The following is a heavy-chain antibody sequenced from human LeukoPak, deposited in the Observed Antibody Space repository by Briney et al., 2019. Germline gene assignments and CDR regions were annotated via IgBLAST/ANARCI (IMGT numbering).Heavy chain of an antibody. CDR3: ARDGGDDYGDYDPANFDY. CDR2: ISYDGSNK. V-gene: IGHV3-30-3*01. J-gene: IGHJ4*02. Sequence: PGRSLRLSCAASGFTFSSYAMHWVRQAPGKGLEWVAVISYDGSNKYYADPVKGRFTISRDNSKNTLYLQMNSLRAEDTAVYYCARDGGDDYGDYDPANFDYWGQGTLVTVSS. CDR1: GFTFSSYA. D-gene: IGHD4-17*01.